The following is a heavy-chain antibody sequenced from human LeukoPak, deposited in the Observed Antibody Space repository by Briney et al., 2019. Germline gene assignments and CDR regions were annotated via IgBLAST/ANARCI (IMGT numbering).Heavy chain of an antibody. CDR1: GYTFTGYY. V-gene: IGHV1-2*04. Sequence: ASVKVSCKASGYTFTGYYMHWVRQAPGQGLEWMGWINPNSGGTNYAQKFQGWVTMTRDTSISTAYMELRSLRSDDTAVYYCARAIAAGSEWFDPWGQGTLVTVSS. CDR3: ARAIAAGSEWFDP. J-gene: IGHJ5*02. D-gene: IGHD6-13*01. CDR2: INPNSGGT.